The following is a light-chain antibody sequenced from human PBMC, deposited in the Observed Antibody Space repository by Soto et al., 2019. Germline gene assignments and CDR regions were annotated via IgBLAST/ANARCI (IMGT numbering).Light chain of an antibody. Sequence: QSALTQPASVSGAPGQTVTISCTGSSSNIGAGYYVHWYQQHPGTAPKLLIYSNNNRPSGVPDRFSGSKSGTSASLAITGLQAEDEADYYCKSFASSLSGWVFGGGTQLTVL. CDR2: SNN. J-gene: IGLJ7*01. CDR3: KSFASSLSGWV. V-gene: IGLV1-40*01. CDR1: SSNIGAGYY.